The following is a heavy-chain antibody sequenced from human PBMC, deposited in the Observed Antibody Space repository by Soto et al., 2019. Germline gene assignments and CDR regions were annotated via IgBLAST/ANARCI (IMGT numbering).Heavy chain of an antibody. CDR2: VYASGST. CDR3: ARGGERNSGYLDY. D-gene: IGHD1-26*01. CDR1: GDSIRTGDYY. Sequence: QVQLQESGPGLVKPSQTLSLTCTVSGDSIRTGDYYWNWIRQSPGKGLEWIGCVYASGSTYYNLSIRGRVTMSIDTSTNQFSLELNSVTAADTAVFYCARGGERNSGYLDYWGRGTLVTVSS. J-gene: IGHJ4*02. V-gene: IGHV4-30-4*01.